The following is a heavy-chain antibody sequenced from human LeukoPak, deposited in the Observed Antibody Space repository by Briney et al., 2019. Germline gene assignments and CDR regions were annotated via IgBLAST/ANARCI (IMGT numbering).Heavy chain of an antibody. CDR2: MNPNSGNT. CDR3: ARGVVVVPAAMLWFDP. Sequence: ASVKVSCKASGYTFTSCDINWVRQATGQGLEWMGWMNPNSGNTGYAQKFQGRVTMTRNTSISTAYMELSSLRSEDTAVYYCARGVVVVPAAMLWFDPWGQGTLVTVSS. V-gene: IGHV1-8*01. CDR1: GYTFTSCD. D-gene: IGHD2-2*01. J-gene: IGHJ5*02.